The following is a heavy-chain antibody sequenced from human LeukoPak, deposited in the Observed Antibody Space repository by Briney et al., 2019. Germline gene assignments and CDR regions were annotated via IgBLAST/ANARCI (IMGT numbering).Heavy chain of an antibody. CDR2: INPNSGGT. V-gene: IGHV1-2*02. J-gene: IGHJ5*02. CDR1: GYTFTGYY. D-gene: IGHD2-15*01. Sequence: ASVTVSCTASGYTFTGYYMHWVRQAPGQGLEWMGWINPNSGGTNYAQKFQGRVTMTRDTSISTAYMELSRLRSDDTAVYYCARDQGYCSGGSCYSSNWFDPWGQGTLVTVSS. CDR3: ARDQGYCSGGSCYSSNWFDP.